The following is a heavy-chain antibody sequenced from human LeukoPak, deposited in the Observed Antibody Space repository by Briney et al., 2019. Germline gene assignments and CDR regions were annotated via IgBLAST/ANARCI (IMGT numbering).Heavy chain of an antibody. Sequence: PGGSLRLSCAASGFTFSSYAMSWVRQAPGKGLEWVSAISGSGGSSYYADSVKGRFTISRDNSKNTLYLQMNSLRAEDTAVYYCAKDDCTNGVCPTDYWGQGTLVTVS. CDR1: GFTFSSYA. D-gene: IGHD2-8*01. V-gene: IGHV3-23*01. CDR3: AKDDCTNGVCPTDY. CDR2: ISGSGGSS. J-gene: IGHJ4*02.